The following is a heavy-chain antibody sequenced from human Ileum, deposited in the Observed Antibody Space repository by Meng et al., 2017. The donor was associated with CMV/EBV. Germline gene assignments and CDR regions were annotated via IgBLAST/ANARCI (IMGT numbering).Heavy chain of an antibody. CDR2: IYRAGSA. V-gene: IGHV3-53*01. CDR1: GFTVSSTY. J-gene: IGHJ3*01. CDR3: ARENLGGSNDAFNV. D-gene: IGHD4-11*01. Sequence: GGSLRLSCAASGFTVSSTYMSWVRQAPGKGLEWVSIIYRAGSAYYADSVKGRFTISRDNSKNTLYLQMNGLRADDTAIYYCARENLGGSNDAFNVWGQGTVVTVSS.